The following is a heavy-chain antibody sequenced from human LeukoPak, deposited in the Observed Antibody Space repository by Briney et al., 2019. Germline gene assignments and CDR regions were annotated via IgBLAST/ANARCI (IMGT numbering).Heavy chain of an antibody. V-gene: IGHV3-23*01. CDR1: GFTFSSYA. Sequence: GGSLRLSCAASGFTFSSYAMSWVRQAPGKGLEWVSAISGSGGSTYYADSVKGRFTISRDNSKNTLYLQMNSLRAEDTAVYYCARAPNYYDSSGYYYALDYWGQGTLVTVSS. D-gene: IGHD3-22*01. CDR3: ARAPNYYDSSGYYYALDY. J-gene: IGHJ4*02. CDR2: ISGSGGST.